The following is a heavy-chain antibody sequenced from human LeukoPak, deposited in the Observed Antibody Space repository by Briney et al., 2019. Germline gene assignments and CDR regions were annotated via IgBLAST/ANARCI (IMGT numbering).Heavy chain of an antibody. CDR1: GFTFDDYA. Sequence: PGGSLRLSCAASGFTFDDYAMHWVRQAPGKGLEWVSGISWNSGSIGYADSVKGRFTISRDNAQNSLYLQMNSLRAEDTAVYYCARANYGGNPRYFQHWGQGTLVTVSS. J-gene: IGHJ1*01. V-gene: IGHV3-9*01. CDR3: ARANYGGNPRYFQH. D-gene: IGHD4-23*01. CDR2: ISWNSGSI.